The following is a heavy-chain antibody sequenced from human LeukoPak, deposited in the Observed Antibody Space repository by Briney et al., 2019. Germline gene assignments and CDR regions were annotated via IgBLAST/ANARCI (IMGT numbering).Heavy chain of an antibody. V-gene: IGHV1-2*02. CDR3: ASGYRFGN. J-gene: IGHJ4*02. CDR2: INPNSGAT. Sequence: GASVKVSCKASEYTFTGYYMHWVRQAPGQGLEWMGWINPNSGATDYAQNFQGRVTLTRDTSISTAYMELSRLRSDDTAVYYCASGYRFGNWGQGTLDTVSS. CDR1: EYTFTGYY. D-gene: IGHD5-18*01.